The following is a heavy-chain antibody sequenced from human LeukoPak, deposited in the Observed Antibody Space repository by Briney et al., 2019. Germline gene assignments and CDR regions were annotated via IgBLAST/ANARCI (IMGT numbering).Heavy chain of an antibody. D-gene: IGHD6-13*01. CDR1: GFTFSRYA. J-gene: IGHJ4*02. Sequence: PGGSLRLSCAASGFTFSRYAMSWVRQSPGKGLECVSAISGSGGSTYYADSVKGRFTISRDNSKNTLYMQMNSLRAEDTAVYDCATPRHSSSWYAEPDLVNWGQGTLVTVSS. V-gene: IGHV3-23*01. CDR3: ATPRHSSSWYAEPDLVN. CDR2: ISGSGGST.